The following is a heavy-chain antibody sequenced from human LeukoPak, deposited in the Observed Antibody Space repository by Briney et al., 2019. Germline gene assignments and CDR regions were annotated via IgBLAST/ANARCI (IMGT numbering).Heavy chain of an antibody. CDR2: IYHSGST. V-gene: IGHV4-38-2*02. D-gene: IGHD5-12*01. CDR3: ARVDIVATMQYYFDY. CDR1: GYSISSGYY. J-gene: IGHJ4*02. Sequence: SETLSLTCTVSGYSISSGYYWGWIRQPPGKGLEWIGSIYHSGSTYYNPSLKSRVTISVDTSKNQFSLKLSSVTAADTAVYYCARVDIVATMQYYFDYWGQGTLVTVSS.